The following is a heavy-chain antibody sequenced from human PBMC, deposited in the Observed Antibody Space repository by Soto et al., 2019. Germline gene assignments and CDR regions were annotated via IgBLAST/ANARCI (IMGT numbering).Heavy chain of an antibody. CDR3: AKESRYDILTGYTDY. CDR2: ISGSGGST. D-gene: IGHD3-9*01. J-gene: IGHJ4*02. Sequence: GGSLRLSCAASGFTLSSYAMSWVRQAPGKGLEWVSAISGSGGSTYYADSVKGRFTISRDNSKNTLYLQMNSLRAEDTAVYYCAKESRYDILTGYTDYWGQGTLVTVSS. V-gene: IGHV3-23*01. CDR1: GFTLSSYA.